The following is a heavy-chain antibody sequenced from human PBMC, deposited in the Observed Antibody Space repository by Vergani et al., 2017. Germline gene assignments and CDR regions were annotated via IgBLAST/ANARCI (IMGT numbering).Heavy chain of an antibody. CDR3: ARRAPSLAGIKGLDAFDI. V-gene: IGHV1-69*17. CDR1: GYTFTGYY. Sequence: QVQLVQSGAEVKKPGASVKVSCKASGYTFTGYYMHWVRQAPGQGLEWMGGIIPIFGIANYAQKFQGRVTITADKSTSTAYMELSSLRSEDTAVYYCARRAPSLAGIKGLDAFDIWGQGTMVTVSS. D-gene: IGHD3-10*01. J-gene: IGHJ3*02. CDR2: IIPIFGIA.